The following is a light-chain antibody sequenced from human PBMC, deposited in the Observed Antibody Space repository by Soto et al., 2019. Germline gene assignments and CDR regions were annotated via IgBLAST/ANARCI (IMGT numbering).Light chain of an antibody. J-gene: IGKJ1*01. V-gene: IGKV3-15*01. CDR1: HSVGTK. Sequence: EIVITQSPATLSVSPGETATLCLMASHSVGTKLAWYQQRPGQAPRLLISDASTRATSISARFSGSGSVTQFTLTISSLQSEDIALYYCHQYSKWPQTFGQGTKVDIK. CDR3: HQYSKWPQT. CDR2: DAS.